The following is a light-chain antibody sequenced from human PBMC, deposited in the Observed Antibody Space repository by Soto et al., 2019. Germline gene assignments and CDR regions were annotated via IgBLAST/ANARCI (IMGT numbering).Light chain of an antibody. Sequence: DIQMTQSPSSLSASVGDRITITCQASQDISNRLNWYHQKPGKAPNLLIYDASNLAAGVPSGFSGSGSGTHFTFTISSLQTEDIGTYYCQQCFTVPYTFGQGTKLEIK. CDR3: QQCFTVPYT. CDR2: DAS. J-gene: IGKJ2*01. CDR1: QDISNR. V-gene: IGKV1-33*01.